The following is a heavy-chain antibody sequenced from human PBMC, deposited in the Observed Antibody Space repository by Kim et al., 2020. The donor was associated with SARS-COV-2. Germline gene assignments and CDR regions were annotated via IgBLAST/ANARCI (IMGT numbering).Heavy chain of an antibody. D-gene: IGHD6-19*01. CDR2: INTITGDP. V-gene: IGHV7-4-1*02. Sequence: ASVKVSCKASGYTFTKYGIYWVRQAPGQGLEWMGWINTITGDPAYAQGFTDRFLFSLDTSFTTAYLQITGLKAADTATYFCAREGTSGWFPVYWGQGTLVTVSS. J-gene: IGHJ4*01. CDR3: AREGTSGWFPVY. CDR1: GYTFTKYG.